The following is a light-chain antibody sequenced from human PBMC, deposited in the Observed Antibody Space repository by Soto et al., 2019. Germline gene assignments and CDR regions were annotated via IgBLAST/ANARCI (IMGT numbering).Light chain of an antibody. CDR3: QQFSSYPLT. Sequence: EIVLTQSPATLSLSPGERATLSCRASQSVSSSYLAWYQQKPGQAPRLLIYGASSRATGIPDRFSGSGSGTDFTLNISSIEHEDFAVYYCQQFSSYPLTFGGGTKGDIK. V-gene: IGKV3-20*01. CDR1: QSVSSSY. CDR2: GAS. J-gene: IGKJ4*01.